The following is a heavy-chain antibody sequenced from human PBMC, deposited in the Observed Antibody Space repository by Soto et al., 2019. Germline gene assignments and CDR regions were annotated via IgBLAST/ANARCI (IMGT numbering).Heavy chain of an antibody. Sequence: QITLKESGPALVKPTQSLTLTCTFCGFALIAGLGVTWIRQPPGKAPEWLALVYSNGDKRYSTSLRARLTITTDTSGNQVVLTMTNMDPVDTASYYCGHRSNSFDFWGNDYWGQGILVTVSS. CDR3: GHRSNSFDFWGNDY. D-gene: IGHD3-3*01. V-gene: IGHV2-5*01. CDR1: GFALIAGLG. CDR2: VYSNGDK. J-gene: IGHJ4*02.